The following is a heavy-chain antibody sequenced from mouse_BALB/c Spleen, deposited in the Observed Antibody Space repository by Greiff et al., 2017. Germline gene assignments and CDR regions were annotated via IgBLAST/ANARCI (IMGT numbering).Heavy chain of an antibody. J-gene: IGHJ2*01. CDR3: ARDQGYYGSNP. Sequence: EVQLQESGPGLVKPSQSLSLTCSVTGYSITSGYYWNWIRQFPGNKLEWMGYISYDGSNNYNPSLKNRISITRDTSKNQFFLKLNSVTTEDTATYYCARDQGYYGSNPWGQGTTLTVSS. D-gene: IGHD1-1*01. V-gene: IGHV3-6*02. CDR1: GYSITSGYY. CDR2: ISYDGSN.